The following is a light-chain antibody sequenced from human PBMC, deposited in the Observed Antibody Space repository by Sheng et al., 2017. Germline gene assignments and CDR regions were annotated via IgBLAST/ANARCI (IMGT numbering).Light chain of an antibody. J-gene: IGLJ1*01. Sequence: QSALTQPASVSESPGQSITISCTGSTSDVGGYNSVSWYQQHPGKAPKLLMYDDINRPSGVSNRFSGSKSGNTASLAISGLQAEDEADYYCSSYTSSGTRVFGTGTRVTVL. CDR1: TSDVGGYNS. V-gene: IGLV2-14*03. CDR2: DDI. CDR3: SSYTSSGTRV.